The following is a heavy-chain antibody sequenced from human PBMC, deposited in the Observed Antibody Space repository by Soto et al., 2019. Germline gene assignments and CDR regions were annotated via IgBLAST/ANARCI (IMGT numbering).Heavy chain of an antibody. D-gene: IGHD6-13*01. V-gene: IGHV3-11*01. CDR3: ARDHSSSLIIDY. Sequence: QVQLVESGGGLVKPGGSLRLSCAASGFTFSDYYMSWFRQAPGKGLEWVSYISGSGSITHDADSVKGRFTISRDNAKNSLYLQMNSLRAEDTAIYYCARDHSSSLIIDYWGQGTLVTVSS. CDR2: ISGSGSIT. J-gene: IGHJ4*02. CDR1: GFTFSDYY.